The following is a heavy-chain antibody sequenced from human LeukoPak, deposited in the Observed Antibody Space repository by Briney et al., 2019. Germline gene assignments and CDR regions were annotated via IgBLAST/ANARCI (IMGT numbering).Heavy chain of an antibody. D-gene: IGHD3-22*01. J-gene: IGHJ4*02. CDR1: GGSISSYY. V-gene: IGHV4-4*07. CDR3: ARTIGNYYDSSGYYAAHFDY. CDR2: IYTSGST. Sequence: SETLSLTCTVSGGSISSYYWSWIRQPAGKRLEWIGRIYTSGSTNYNPSLKSRVTMSVDTSKNQFSLKLSSVTAADTAVYYCARTIGNYYDSSGYYAAHFDYWGQGTLVTVSS.